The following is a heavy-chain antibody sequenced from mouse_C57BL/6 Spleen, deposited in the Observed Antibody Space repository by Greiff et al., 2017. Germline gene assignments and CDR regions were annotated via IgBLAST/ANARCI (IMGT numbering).Heavy chain of an antibody. CDR2: INPSSGYT. CDR1: GYTFTSYW. CDR3: AREDDSSYGYGDV. Sequence: VQLQQSGAELAKPGASVKLSCKASGYTFTSYWMHWVKQRPGRGLEWIGYINPSSGYTKYNQKFKDKATLTADKSSSTAYMQLSSLTYEDSAVXYGAREDDSSYGYGDVWGTGTTVTVSS. D-gene: IGHD1-1*01. V-gene: IGHV1-7*01. J-gene: IGHJ1*03.